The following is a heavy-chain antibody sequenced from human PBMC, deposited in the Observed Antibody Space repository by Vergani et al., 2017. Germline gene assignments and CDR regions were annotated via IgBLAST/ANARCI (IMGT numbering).Heavy chain of an antibody. CDR1: GGSFSGYY. J-gene: IGHJ5*02. Sequence: QVQLQQWGAGLLKPSETLSLTCAVYGGSFSGYYWSWIRQPPGKGLEWIGEINHSGSTNYNPSLKSRVTISVDTSKNQFSLKLSSVTAADTAVYYCARHGVIAAAGWVDPWGQGTLVTVSS. CDR2: INHSGST. CDR3: ARHGVIAAAGWVDP. V-gene: IGHV4-34*01. D-gene: IGHD6-13*01.